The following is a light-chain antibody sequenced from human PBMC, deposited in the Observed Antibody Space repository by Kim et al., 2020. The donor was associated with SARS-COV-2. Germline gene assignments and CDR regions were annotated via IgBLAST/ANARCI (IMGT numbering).Light chain of an antibody. CDR2: EET. CDR1: KKNKNK. Sequence: RTRKKNKNKVVWNKHKRGQEQRINIEEETTRATGVPARLIGSGYETDFTLTNSSLQSEDCAVYYCQQSNDWPPLTYGQGTKVDIK. CDR3: QQSNDWPPLT. J-gene: IGKJ1*01. V-gene: IGKV3-15*01.